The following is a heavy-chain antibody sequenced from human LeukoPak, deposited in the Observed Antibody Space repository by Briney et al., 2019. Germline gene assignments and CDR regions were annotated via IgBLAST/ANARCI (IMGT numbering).Heavy chain of an antibody. CDR2: INAGNGNT. Sequence: ASVKVSCKASGYTFTSYAMHWVRQAPGQRLEWMGWINAGNGNTKYSQKFQGRVTITRDTSASTAYMELSSLRSEDTAVYYCATSSNRNAAAYYYYGMDVWGQGTTVTVSS. CDR1: GYTFTSYA. D-gene: IGHD1-20*01. V-gene: IGHV1-3*01. CDR3: ATSSNRNAAAYYYYGMDV. J-gene: IGHJ6*02.